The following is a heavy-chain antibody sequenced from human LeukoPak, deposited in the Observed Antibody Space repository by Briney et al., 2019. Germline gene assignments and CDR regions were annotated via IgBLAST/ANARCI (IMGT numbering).Heavy chain of an antibody. D-gene: IGHD4-17*01. Sequence: GASLRLSCAASGFTFSSYAMSWVRQAPGKGLEWVSAISGSGGSTYYADSVKGRFSISRDNSKNTLYLQMNSLRAEDTAVYYCSKDVGDYGDYFDYWGQGTLVTVSS. CDR3: SKDVGDYGDYFDY. CDR2: ISGSGGST. V-gene: IGHV3-23*01. J-gene: IGHJ4*02. CDR1: GFTFSSYA.